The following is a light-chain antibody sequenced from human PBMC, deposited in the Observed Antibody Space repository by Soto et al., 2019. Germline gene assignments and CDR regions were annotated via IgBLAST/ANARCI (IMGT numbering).Light chain of an antibody. CDR2: VAS. CDR1: QDIDTY. Sequence: DIQMTQSPSSVSASVGDRLTITCRASQDIDTYLAWYQRKPGKAPSLLIYVASILQSDVPSRFSGTGSGTDFTLTISSLHPEDFATYFCQQAKAFPLTFGGGTTVEIK. J-gene: IGKJ4*01. CDR3: QQAKAFPLT. V-gene: IGKV1-12*01.